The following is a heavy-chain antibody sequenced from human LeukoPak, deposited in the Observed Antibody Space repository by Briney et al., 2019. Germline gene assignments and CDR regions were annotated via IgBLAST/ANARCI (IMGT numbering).Heavy chain of an antibody. D-gene: IGHD2-2*01. CDR2: IIPIFGTT. J-gene: IGHJ5*02. CDR3: ARVYCSSTSCSTANWFDP. V-gene: IGHV1-69*06. Sequence: SVKVSCKASGGTFSSYAISWVRQAPGQGLEWMGGIIPIFGTTNYAQKFQGRITITAGKSTSTAYMELSSLRSEDTAVYYCARVYCSSTSCSTANWFDPWGQGTLVTVSS. CDR1: GGTFSSYA.